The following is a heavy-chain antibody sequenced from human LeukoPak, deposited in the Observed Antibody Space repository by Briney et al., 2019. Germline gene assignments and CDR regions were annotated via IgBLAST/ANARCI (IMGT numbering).Heavy chain of an antibody. CDR2: ISYDGSNK. Sequence: PGGSLRLSRAASGFSFSRYGMHWVRQAPGKGLEWVALISYDGSNKYYADSVKGRFTISRDNSKNTLYLQMNSLRAEDTAVYYCAKDPNYYDSSAHSYYFDYWGQGTPVTVSS. CDR1: GFSFSRYG. J-gene: IGHJ4*02. V-gene: IGHV3-30*18. CDR3: AKDPNYYDSSAHSYYFDY. D-gene: IGHD3-22*01.